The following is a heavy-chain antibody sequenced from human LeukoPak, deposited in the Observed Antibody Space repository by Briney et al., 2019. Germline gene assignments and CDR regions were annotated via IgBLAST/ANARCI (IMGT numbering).Heavy chain of an antibody. J-gene: IGHJ6*02. CDR1: GGSIGSYY. Sequence: PSETLSLTCTVSGGSIGSYYWSWIRQPPGKGLEWIGYIDYSGSTNYNPSLKSRVTISVDTSKNQFSLKLSSVTAADTAVYYCARLIGYSYGYADYYYYYGMDVWGQGTTVTVSS. CDR3: ARLIGYSYGYADYYYYYGMDV. D-gene: IGHD5-18*01. V-gene: IGHV4-59*08. CDR2: IDYSGST.